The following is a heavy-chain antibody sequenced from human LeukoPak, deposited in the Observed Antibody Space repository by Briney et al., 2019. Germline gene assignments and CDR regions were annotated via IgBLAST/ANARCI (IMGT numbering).Heavy chain of an antibody. V-gene: IGHV3-23*01. CDR1: GFTLSSYA. CDR3: AKLRNAPYYFDY. Sequence: PGGSLRLSCAASGFTLSSYAMSWVRQAPGKGLEWVSAISGSGGSTYYADSVKGRFTISRDNSKNALYLQMNSLRAEDTAVYYCAKLRNAPYYFDYWGQGTLVTVSS. J-gene: IGHJ4*02. CDR2: ISGSGGST. D-gene: IGHD1-1*01.